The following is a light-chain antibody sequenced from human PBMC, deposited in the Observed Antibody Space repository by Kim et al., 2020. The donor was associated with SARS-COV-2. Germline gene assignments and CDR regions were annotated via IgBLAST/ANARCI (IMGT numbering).Light chain of an antibody. V-gene: IGLV3-25*03. CDR2: KDT. CDR3: QSADSTITSVL. Sequence: PGQTARMTCSGDTLTKQYAYWYKQKPGQAPVLLIYKDTERPSGIPERFSGSSSGTTVTLTISGVQAEDEADYHCQSADSTITSVLFGGGTQLTVL. J-gene: IGLJ2*01. CDR1: TLTKQY.